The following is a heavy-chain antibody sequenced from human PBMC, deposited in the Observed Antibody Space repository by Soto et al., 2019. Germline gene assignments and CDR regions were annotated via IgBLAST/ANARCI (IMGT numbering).Heavy chain of an antibody. CDR1: GGSISSYY. CDR3: ARHSQYGSGSYFDY. Sequence: SETLSLTCTVSGGSISSYYWSWIRQPPGKGLEWIGYIYYSGSTNYNPSLKGRVTISVDTSKNQFSLKLSSVTAADTAVYYCARHSQYGSGSYFDYWGQGTLVTVSS. V-gene: IGHV4-59*08. CDR2: IYYSGST. J-gene: IGHJ4*02. D-gene: IGHD3-10*01.